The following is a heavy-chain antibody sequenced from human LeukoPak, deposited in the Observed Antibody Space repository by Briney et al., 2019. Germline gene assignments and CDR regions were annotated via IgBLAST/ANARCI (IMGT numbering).Heavy chain of an antibody. Sequence: SETLSLTCTVSGGSISSGSYYWGWIRQPPGKGLEWIGSIFHSGSTYYNPSLKSRVTISVDTSKNQFSLKLSSVTAADTAVYYCARGPHYGYYDGLPDYWGQGTLVTVSP. J-gene: IGHJ4*02. D-gene: IGHD3-3*01. CDR1: GGSISSGSYY. CDR2: IFHSGST. CDR3: ARGPHYGYYDGLPDY. V-gene: IGHV4-39*07.